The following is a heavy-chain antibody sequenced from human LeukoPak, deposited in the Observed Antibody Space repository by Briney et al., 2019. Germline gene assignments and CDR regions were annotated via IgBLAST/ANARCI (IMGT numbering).Heavy chain of an antibody. CDR2: IYMGGST. J-gene: IGHJ4*02. Sequence: GGSLRLSCAASGFTVSSNYMSWVRQAPGKGLEWVSVIYMGGSTYYINSVKGRFTISRDNSKNTLYLQMNSLRVEDTAVYYCMTPGPTVTGGFEYWGQGTLVTVSS. CDR1: GFTVSSNY. D-gene: IGHD4-17*01. CDR3: MTPGPTVTGGFEY. V-gene: IGHV3-53*01.